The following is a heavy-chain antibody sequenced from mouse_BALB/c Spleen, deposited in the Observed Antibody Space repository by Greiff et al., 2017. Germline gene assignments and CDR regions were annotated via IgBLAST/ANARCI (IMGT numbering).Heavy chain of an antibody. D-gene: IGHD1-1*01. J-gene: IGHJ1*01. V-gene: IGHV5-17*02. Sequence: EVKLMESGGGLVQPGGSRKLSCAASGFTFSSFGMHWVRQAPEKGLEWVAYISSGSSTIYYADTVKGRFTISRDNPKNTLFLQMTSLRSEDTAMYYCARKGSSYGWYFDVWGAGTTVTVSS. CDR2: ISSGSSTI. CDR3: ARKGSSYGWYFDV. CDR1: GFTFSSFG.